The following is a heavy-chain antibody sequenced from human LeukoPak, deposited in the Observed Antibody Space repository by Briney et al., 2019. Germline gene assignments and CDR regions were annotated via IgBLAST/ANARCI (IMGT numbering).Heavy chain of an antibody. CDR2: INPNDGDT. J-gene: IGHJ4*02. V-gene: IGHV1-2*02. CDR3: ARANFLYCSSSTCLFDY. CDR1: GYTFTDYY. Sequence: ASVKVSCKASGYTFTDYYMHWVRQAPGQGFEWMGWINPNDGDTNYAQKFQGRVTMTRDTPISTAHMEVSRLQSDDTAVYYCARANFLYCSSSTCLFDYWGQGTLVTVSS. D-gene: IGHD2-2*01.